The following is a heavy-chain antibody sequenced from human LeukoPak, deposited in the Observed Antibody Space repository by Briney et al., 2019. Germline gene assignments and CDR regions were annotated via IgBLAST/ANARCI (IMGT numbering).Heavy chain of an antibody. CDR3: ATHVNDYDSSGYYTGWFDP. Sequence: SSETLSLTCAVYGGSFSGYYWSWIRQPPGKGLEWIGEINHSGSTNYNPSLKSRVTISVDTSKNQFSLKLSSVTVADTAVYYCATHVNDYDSSGYYTGWFDPWGQGTLVTVSS. CDR1: GGSFSGYY. CDR2: INHSGST. D-gene: IGHD3-22*01. J-gene: IGHJ5*02. V-gene: IGHV4-34*01.